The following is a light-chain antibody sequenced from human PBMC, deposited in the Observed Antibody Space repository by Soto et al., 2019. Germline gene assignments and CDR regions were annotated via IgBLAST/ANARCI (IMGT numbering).Light chain of an antibody. CDR3: LQYNNWPRT. CDR2: GAS. J-gene: IGKJ1*01. V-gene: IGKV3-15*01. Sequence: EIVMTQSPATLSVSPGERATLSCRASQSINSKLAWYQQKPGQAPRLLIYGASTRATDTPARFSGSGSGTEFTLTITSLQSEDFAVYYCLQYNNWPRTFGQGTKVEIK. CDR1: QSINSK.